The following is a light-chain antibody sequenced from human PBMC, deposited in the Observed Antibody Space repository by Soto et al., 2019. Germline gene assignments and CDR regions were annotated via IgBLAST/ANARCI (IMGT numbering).Light chain of an antibody. V-gene: IGKV1-39*01. CDR1: QSISSY. J-gene: IGKJ5*01. CDR2: AAS. CDR3: QQANSFPIT. Sequence: DLQITQSPSSLSASLGDRVTITCRASQSISSYLNWYQQKPGKAPKLLIYAASSLQSGVPSRFSGSGSGTDFTLTISSLQPEDFATYYCQQANSFPITFGQGTRLEIK.